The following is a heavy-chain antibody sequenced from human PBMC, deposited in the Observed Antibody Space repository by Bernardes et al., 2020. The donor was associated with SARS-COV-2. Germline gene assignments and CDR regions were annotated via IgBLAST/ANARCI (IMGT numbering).Heavy chain of an antibody. CDR1: GYTFTSYD. CDR3: ARGTGIVLMVYAPYALDV. D-gene: IGHD2-8*01. CDR2: MNPNSGNT. V-gene: IGHV1-8*01. J-gene: IGHJ6*02. Sequence: VSCKASGYTFTSYDINWVRQATGQGLEWMGWMNPNSGNTGYAQKFQGSVTMTRNTSISTAYMELSSLRSEDTAVYYCARGTGIVLMVYAPYALDVWGQGTTVTVSS.